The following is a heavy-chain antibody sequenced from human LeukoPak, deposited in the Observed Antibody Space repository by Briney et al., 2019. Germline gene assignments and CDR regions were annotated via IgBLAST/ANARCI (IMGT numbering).Heavy chain of an antibody. Sequence: PSETLSLTCTVSGGSISSYYWTWIRQPPGKVLEWIGFIDNGGSTNYNPSLKSRVTISLDTSKNQFSLNLSSVTAADTAVYHCARHPYAGNPLDYWGQGTLVTVSS. CDR1: GGSISSYY. D-gene: IGHD4-23*01. CDR3: ARHPYAGNPLDY. J-gene: IGHJ4*02. CDR2: IDNGGST. V-gene: IGHV4-59*01.